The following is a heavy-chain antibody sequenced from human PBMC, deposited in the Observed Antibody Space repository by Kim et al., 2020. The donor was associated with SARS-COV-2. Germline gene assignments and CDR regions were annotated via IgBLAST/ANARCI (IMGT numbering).Heavy chain of an antibody. CDR3: ARDSRVTNYGGYEALSDFYYYFGMDV. Sequence: GGSLRLSCAASGFTFSSYAIHWVRQAPGKGLEWVAVISYDGSNKYYADSVKGRFIISRDNSKNTLYLQMNSLRAEDTAAYYCARDSRVTNYGGYEALSDFYYYFGMDVWGQGTTVTVSS. D-gene: IGHD4-17*01. V-gene: IGHV3-30*04. CDR2: ISYDGSNK. J-gene: IGHJ6*02. CDR1: GFTFSSYA.